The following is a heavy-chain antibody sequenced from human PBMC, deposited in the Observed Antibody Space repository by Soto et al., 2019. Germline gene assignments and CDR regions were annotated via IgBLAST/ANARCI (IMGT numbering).Heavy chain of an antibody. Sequence: PXETLSVPCTVSGGSLTNYYWSWFRLPPGKGLEWIAYIYYGGATYYGGATNYNPSLKSRVTISVDTPKNQFSLELTSMTAADTAVYYCERTLPTGCSDAWGQGTLVTVSS. CDR3: ERTLPTGCSDA. D-gene: IGHD7-27*01. CDR1: GGSLTNYY. V-gene: IGHV4-59*01. J-gene: IGHJ5*02. CDR2: IYYGGATYYGGAT.